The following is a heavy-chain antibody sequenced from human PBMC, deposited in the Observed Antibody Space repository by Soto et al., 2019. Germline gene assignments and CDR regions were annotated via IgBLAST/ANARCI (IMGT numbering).Heavy chain of an antibody. CDR3: AHSQVRGARFCYN. J-gene: IGHJ4*02. Sequence: QITLKESGPTLVKPTQTLTLTCTFSGFSLSTSGVGVGWIRQPPGKALEWVTLIYWDDDKRYSPSLKSRLNITKDTSKNQVVLKMTKMDPVATARNYCAHSQVRGARFCYNWVQGTLGTVSS. D-gene: IGHD3-10*01. CDR1: GFSLSTSGVG. CDR2: IYWDDDK. V-gene: IGHV2-5*02.